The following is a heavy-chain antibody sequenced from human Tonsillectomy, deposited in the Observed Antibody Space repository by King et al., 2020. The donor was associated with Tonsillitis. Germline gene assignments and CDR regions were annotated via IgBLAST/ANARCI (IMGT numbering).Heavy chain of an antibody. J-gene: IGHJ2*01. CDR3: ARGTRFYCRCGSCIYTVGWYFDL. CDR2: INTNTGNP. D-gene: IGHD2-15*01. V-gene: IGHV7-4-1*02. Sequence: VQLVESGSEFKKPGASVKVSCKASGYTFTSYAMNWVRQAPGQGLEGMGWINTNTGNPTYAQGFTGRFVFSLDTSVSTSYLQASSLKAEDTAVYYCARGTRFYCRCGSCIYTVGWYFDLWGRGTLVTVFS. CDR1: GYTFTSYA.